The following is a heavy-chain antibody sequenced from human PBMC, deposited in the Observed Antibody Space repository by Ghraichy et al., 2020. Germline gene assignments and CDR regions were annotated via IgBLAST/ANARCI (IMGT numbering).Heavy chain of an antibody. J-gene: IGHJ4*02. Sequence: GGSLRLSCAASGFTFSSYSMNWVRQAPGKGLEWVSSISSSSSYIYYADSVKGRFTISRDNAKNSLYLQMNSLRAEDTAVYYCARVPKSTTVTKTSGYWGQGTLVTVSS. CDR1: GFTFSSYS. V-gene: IGHV3-21*01. D-gene: IGHD4-11*01. CDR3: ARVPKSTTVTKTSGY. CDR2: ISSSSSYI.